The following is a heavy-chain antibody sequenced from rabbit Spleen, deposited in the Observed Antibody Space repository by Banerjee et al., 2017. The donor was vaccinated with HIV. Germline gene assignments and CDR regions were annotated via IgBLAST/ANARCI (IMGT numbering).Heavy chain of an antibody. CDR3: ASGYSDIYFDL. J-gene: IGHJ4*01. V-gene: IGHV1S40*01. Sequence: QSVEESGGRLVKPGASLTLFCTASGFSFSSGYYMSWVRQAPGKGLEWIGCIGTGSGTTYSASWAKGRFTISKTSSTTVTLQMTSLTAADTATYFCASGYSDIYFDLWGPGTLVAVS. CDR2: IGTGSGTT. D-gene: IGHD1-1*01. CDR1: GFSFSSGYY.